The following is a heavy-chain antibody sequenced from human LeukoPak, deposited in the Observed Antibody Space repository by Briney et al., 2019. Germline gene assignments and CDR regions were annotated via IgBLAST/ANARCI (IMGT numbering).Heavy chain of an antibody. V-gene: IGHV3-23*01. CDR3: AKSDSVQDAFDI. D-gene: IGHD2-21*01. J-gene: IGHJ3*02. Sequence: GGSLRLSCAASGFTFSSYSMSWVRQAPGKGLEWVSAVRGSGYDTFYADSVKGRFTISRDNSKNTLYLQMNGLRAEDTAVYHCAKSDSVQDAFDIWGHGTTVTVSS. CDR1: GFTFSSYS. CDR2: VRGSGYDT.